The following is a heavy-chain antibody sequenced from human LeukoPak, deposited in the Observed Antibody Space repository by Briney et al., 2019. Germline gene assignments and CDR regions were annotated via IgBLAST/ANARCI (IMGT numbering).Heavy chain of an antibody. J-gene: IGHJ6*02. V-gene: IGHV1-8*02. CDR3: ARGYYYYGMDV. Sequence: GASVKVSCKASGGTFSSYAISWVRQATGQGLEWMGWMNPNSGNTGYAQKFQGRVTMTRNTSISTAYMELSSLGSEDTAVYYCARGYYYYGMDVWGQGTTVTVSS. CDR2: MNPNSGNT. CDR1: GGTFSSYA.